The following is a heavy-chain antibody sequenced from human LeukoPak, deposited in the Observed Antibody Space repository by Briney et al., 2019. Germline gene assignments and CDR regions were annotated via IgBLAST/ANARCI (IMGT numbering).Heavy chain of an antibody. Sequence: ASVKVSCKASGYTFNRYGFTRVRQAPGQGLEWMGWISAYNGDTNYAQKFQGRVTMTTDTSTTTAYMELRSLGSDDTAVYSCARGGGVAVTVVFDYWGQGTLVTVSS. D-gene: IGHD1-26*01. J-gene: IGHJ4*02. CDR1: GYTFNRYG. CDR2: ISAYNGDT. CDR3: ARGGGVAVTVVFDY. V-gene: IGHV1-18*01.